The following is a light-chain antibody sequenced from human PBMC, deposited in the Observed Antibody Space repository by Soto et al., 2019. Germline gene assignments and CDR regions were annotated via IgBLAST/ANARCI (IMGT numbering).Light chain of an antibody. J-gene: IGKJ3*01. CDR3: QQRSNWPVT. CDR1: QSVSSY. V-gene: IGKV3-11*01. Sequence: EIVLTQSPATLSLSPGEGAALSCRASQSVSSYLAWYQQKPGQAPRLLIYDASNRATGIPARFSGSGSGTDFTLTIRSLEPEDFAVYYCQQRSNWPVTFGPGTKVDIK. CDR2: DAS.